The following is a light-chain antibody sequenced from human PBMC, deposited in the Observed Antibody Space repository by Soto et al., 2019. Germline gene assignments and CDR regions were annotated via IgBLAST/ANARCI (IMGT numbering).Light chain of an antibody. Sequence: IVLTQSPGTLSLSPGEGATLSCRASQPVNSGYLAWYQQKPGQAPRLLMYGVSTRDTGIPDRFSGSGAGTDFTLTISRLEPGEFAVYYCQVYGSSPKTVGQGTKVEFK. CDR1: QPVNSGY. CDR3: QVYGSSPKT. V-gene: IGKV3-20*01. CDR2: GVS. J-gene: IGKJ1*01.